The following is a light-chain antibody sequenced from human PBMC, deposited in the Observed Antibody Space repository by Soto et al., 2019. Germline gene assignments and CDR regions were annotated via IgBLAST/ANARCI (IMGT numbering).Light chain of an antibody. V-gene: IGKV3-20*01. Sequence: EIVLTQSPGTLSLSPGERATLSCRASQSVSSSYLAWYQPKPGQAPRLLIYGASSRATGIPDRFSGSGSGTDFTLTISRLEPEDFAVYYCQQYGSSPRVTFGPGTKVDIK. CDR1: QSVSSSY. CDR2: GAS. CDR3: QQYGSSPRVT. J-gene: IGKJ3*01.